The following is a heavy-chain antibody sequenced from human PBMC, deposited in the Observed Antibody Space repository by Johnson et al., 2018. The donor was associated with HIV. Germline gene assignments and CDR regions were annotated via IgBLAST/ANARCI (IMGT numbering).Heavy chain of an antibody. CDR2: ISYDGTNK. Sequence: QVLLVESGGGVVQPGRSLRLSCAASGFTFSSYAMHWVRQAPGKGLEWVAVISYDGTNKYYADSVKGRFTISRENAKNSLYLQMNSLRAGDTAVYYCNTDLVTPPAFDIWGQGTMVTVSS. CDR3: NTDLVTPPAFDI. D-gene: IGHD4-23*01. V-gene: IGHV3-30*14. J-gene: IGHJ3*02. CDR1: GFTFSSYA.